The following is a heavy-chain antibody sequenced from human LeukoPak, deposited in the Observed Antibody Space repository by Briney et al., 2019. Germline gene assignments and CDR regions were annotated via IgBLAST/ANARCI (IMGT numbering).Heavy chain of an antibody. V-gene: IGHV3-20*04. CDR2: INWNGDST. J-gene: IGHJ4*02. CDR1: GFTFDDYG. Sequence: PVGSLRLSCAASGFTFDDYGISWVRQAPGKGLEWVSGINWNGDSTGYADSVKGRCTISRDNAKNSLYLQMNSLRAEDTALYYCARVNYDIMTGYSWGGDYWGQGTLVTVSS. CDR3: ARVNYDIMTGYSWGGDY. D-gene: IGHD3-9*01.